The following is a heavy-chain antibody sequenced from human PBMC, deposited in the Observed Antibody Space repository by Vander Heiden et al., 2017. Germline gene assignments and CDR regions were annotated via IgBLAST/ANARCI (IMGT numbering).Heavy chain of an antibody. D-gene: IGHD3-3*01. V-gene: IGHV1-69*01. Sequence: QVQLVQSGAEVKKPGSSVEVSCQASGYKFSTYGISWVRQAPGQGPEWMEGVTPVFGTPNYAQKFQGRVTISADESTSTVYMELSSLRSDDTAVYYCARGIFGVEKFFDYWGQGSLVTVSS. J-gene: IGHJ4*02. CDR2: VTPVFGTP. CDR3: ARGIFGVEKFFDY. CDR1: GYKFSTYG.